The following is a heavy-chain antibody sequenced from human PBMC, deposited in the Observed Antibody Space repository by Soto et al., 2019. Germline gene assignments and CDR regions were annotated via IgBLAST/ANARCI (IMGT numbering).Heavy chain of an antibody. Sequence: ASLKVSCKASGYTFTGYYMHWVRQAPGQGLEWMGWINPNSGGTNYAQKFQGRVTMTRDTSISTAYMELSRLRSDDTAVYYCARAVSSGWYTLYFQHWGQGTLVTVSS. V-gene: IGHV1-2*02. CDR3: ARAVSSGWYTLYFQH. J-gene: IGHJ1*01. D-gene: IGHD6-19*01. CDR2: INPNSGGT. CDR1: GYTFTGYY.